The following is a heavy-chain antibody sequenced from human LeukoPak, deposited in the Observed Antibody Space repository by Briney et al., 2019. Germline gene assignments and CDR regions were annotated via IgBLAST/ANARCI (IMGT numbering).Heavy chain of an antibody. Sequence: PGGSLRLSCAASGFTFSSYAMHWVRQAPGKGLEWVSVIYSGGSTYYADSVKGRFTISRDNSKNTLYLQMNSLRAEDTAVYYCARGLYYDFWSGYSNYMDVWGKGTTVTVSS. V-gene: IGHV3-53*01. CDR2: IYSGGST. CDR3: ARGLYYDFWSGYSNYMDV. J-gene: IGHJ6*03. CDR1: GFTFSSYA. D-gene: IGHD3-3*01.